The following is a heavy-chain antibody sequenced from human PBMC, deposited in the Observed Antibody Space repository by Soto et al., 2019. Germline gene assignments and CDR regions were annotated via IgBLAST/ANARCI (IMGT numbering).Heavy chain of an antibody. J-gene: IGHJ6*03. CDR2: ISSSGSTI. CDR1: GFTFSDYY. D-gene: IGHD1-7*01. Sequence: GGSLRLSCAASGFTFSDYYMSWIRQAPGKGLEWVSYISSSGSTIYYADSVKGRFTISRDNAKNSLYLQMNSLRAEDTAVYYCARDRKVLRHPKTGTTFYDYYYMDVWGKGTTVTVSS. CDR3: ARDRKVLRHPKTGTTFYDYYYMDV. V-gene: IGHV3-11*01.